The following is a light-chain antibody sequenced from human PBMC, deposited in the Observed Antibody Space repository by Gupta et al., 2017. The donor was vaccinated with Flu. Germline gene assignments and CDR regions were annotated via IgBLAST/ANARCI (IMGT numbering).Light chain of an antibody. CDR1: QSMNKY. V-gene: IGKV1-39*01. CDR2: AAS. CDR3: QQTYNTSWT. Sequence: PSSLSASVGDRVTITCRASQSMNKYVNWYQHKPGKAPKLLVYAASSLQSGVPSRFSGSGSGTDFTLTISTLQPEDFATYFCQQTYNTSWTFGQGTNVEI. J-gene: IGKJ1*01.